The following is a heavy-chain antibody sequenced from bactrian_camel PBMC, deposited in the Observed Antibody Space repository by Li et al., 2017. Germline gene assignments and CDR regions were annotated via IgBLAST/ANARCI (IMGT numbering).Heavy chain of an antibody. CDR3: AADRPDVPVWHLPTKFNSNCGGWGPN. Sequence: HVQLVESGGGSVQVGGSLTLSCVASGVTYNIYCMGWFRQPPGKEREGVAIIDSDGSTGYEDPVKGRFTMSRDNAENTIYLQMANLRVEDTAVYYCAADRPDVPVWHLPTKFNSNCGGWGPNWGQGTQVTV. J-gene: IGHJ4*01. CDR1: GVTYNIYC. D-gene: IGHD7*01. CDR2: IIDSDGST. V-gene: IGHV3S1*01.